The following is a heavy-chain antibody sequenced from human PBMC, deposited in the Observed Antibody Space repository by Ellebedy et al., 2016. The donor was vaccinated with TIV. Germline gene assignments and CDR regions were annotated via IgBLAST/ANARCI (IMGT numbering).Heavy chain of an antibody. J-gene: IGHJ4*02. CDR3: ARHPPEVGFDY. Sequence: GGSLRLXXKASGYAFGTYLIGGVPQQPGKGLEWMGGIYPGDSTTRYSPTFQGQVTLSVDRSISTAYLQWTDLKASDTAKYYCARHPPEVGFDYWGQGALVTVSS. CDR2: IYPGDSTT. D-gene: IGHD1-14*01. CDR1: GYAFGTYL. V-gene: IGHV5-51*01.